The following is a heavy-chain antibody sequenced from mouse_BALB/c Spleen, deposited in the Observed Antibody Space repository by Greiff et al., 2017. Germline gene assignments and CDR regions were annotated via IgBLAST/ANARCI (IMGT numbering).Heavy chain of an antibody. Sequence: QVQLQQSGPGLVQPSQSLSITCTVSGFSFTSYGVHWVRQSPGKGLEWLGVIWSGGSTDYNAAFISRLSISKDNSKCQVFFKMNSLQADDTAIYYCVRKWGQLGPSYAMDYWGQGTSVTVSS. J-gene: IGHJ4*01. D-gene: IGHD3-1*01. CDR3: VRKWGQLGPSYAMDY. V-gene: IGHV2-2-2*01. CDR2: IWSGGST. CDR1: GFSFTSYG.